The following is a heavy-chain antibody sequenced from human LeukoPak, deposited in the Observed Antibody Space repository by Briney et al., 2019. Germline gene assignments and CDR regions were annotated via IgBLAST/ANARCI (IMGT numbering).Heavy chain of an antibody. Sequence: GGSLRLSCAASGFTFRSYNMNWVRQAPGKRPEWVSSISSSSSYIYYADSVKGRFTISRDNAKNPLYLQMNSLRAEDTALYYCARGASRADYWGQGTLVTVSS. CDR3: ARGASRADY. CDR1: GFTFRSYN. J-gene: IGHJ4*02. CDR2: ISSSSSYI. V-gene: IGHV3-21*01.